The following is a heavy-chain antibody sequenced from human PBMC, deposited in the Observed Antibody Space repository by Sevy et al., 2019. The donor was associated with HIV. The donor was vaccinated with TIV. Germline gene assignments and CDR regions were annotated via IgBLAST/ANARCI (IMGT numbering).Heavy chain of an antibody. CDR1: GFTFSSYA. V-gene: IGHV3-23*01. CDR3: AKYQGSSSYFDY. J-gene: IGHJ4*02. CDR2: ISGSGGST. Sequence: GGSLRLSCAASGFTFSSYAMSWVRQAPGKGLEWVSAISGSGGSTYYADSVKGRFTISRDNSKNTLYLQMNSLRAEDTDDYYSAKYQGSSSYFDYWGQGILVTVSS. D-gene: IGHD6-13*01.